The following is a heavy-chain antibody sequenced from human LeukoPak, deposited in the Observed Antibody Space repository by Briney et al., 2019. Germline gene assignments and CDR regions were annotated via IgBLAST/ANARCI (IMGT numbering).Heavy chain of an antibody. CDR2: INHSGST. J-gene: IGHJ5*02. D-gene: IGHD3-10*01. CDR3: AREVLWFGDPRCWFDP. CDR1: GGSFSGYY. V-gene: IGHV4-34*01. Sequence: TSETLSLTCAVYGGSFSGYYWSWIRQPPGEGLEWIGEINHSGSTNYNPSLKSRVTISVDTSKNQFSLKLSSVTTADTAVYYCAREVLWFGDPRCWFDPWGQGTLVTVSS.